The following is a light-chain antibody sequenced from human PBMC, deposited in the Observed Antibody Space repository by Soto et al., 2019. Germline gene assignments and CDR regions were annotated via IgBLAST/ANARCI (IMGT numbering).Light chain of an antibody. J-gene: IGLJ2*01. CDR3: CSYAGSSTYVV. V-gene: IGLV2-23*01. Sequence: QSALTQPASVSGSPGQSITLSCTGTSSDVGSYNLVSWYQPRIGKAPKLMIYEGSKRPSGVSDRFSGSKSGNTAALAISGRQAEDEADSYCCSYAGSSTYVVFGGGTKLTVL. CDR1: SSDVGSYNL. CDR2: EGS.